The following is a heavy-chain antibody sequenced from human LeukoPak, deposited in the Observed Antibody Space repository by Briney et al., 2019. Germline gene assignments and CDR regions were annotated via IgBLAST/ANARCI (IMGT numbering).Heavy chain of an antibody. V-gene: IGHV3-53*05. CDR2: IYSGGST. CDR1: GFTVSSNY. J-gene: IGHJ6*04. Sequence: PGGSLRLSCAASGFTVSSNYMSWVRQAPGKGLEWVSVIYSGGSTYYADSVKGRFTISRDNSKNTLYLQMNSLRAEDTAVYYCTGITMVRGLYYGMDVWGKGTTVTVSS. CDR3: TGITMVRGLYYGMDV. D-gene: IGHD3-10*01.